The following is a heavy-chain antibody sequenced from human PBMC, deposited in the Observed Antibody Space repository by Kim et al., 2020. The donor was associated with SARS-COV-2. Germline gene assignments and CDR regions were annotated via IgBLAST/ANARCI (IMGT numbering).Heavy chain of an antibody. J-gene: IGHJ4*02. CDR3: ARRQWLVGGLDY. CDR1: GGSISSSNW. V-gene: IGHV4-4*02. Sequence: SETLSLTCAVSGGSISSSNWWSWVRQPPGKGLEWIGEIYHSGSTNYNPSLKSRVTISVDKSKNQFSLKLSSVTTADTAVYYCARRQWLVGGLDYWGQGTLVTVSS. CDR2: IYHSGST. D-gene: IGHD6-19*01.